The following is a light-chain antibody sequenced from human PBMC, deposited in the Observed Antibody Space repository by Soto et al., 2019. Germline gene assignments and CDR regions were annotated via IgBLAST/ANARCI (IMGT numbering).Light chain of an antibody. Sequence: DIQMTQSPSSLSASIGDRVTITCRASQSISVYLNWYQKKPGKSPHLLIHAAVNLQSGVPSRFSASGSGTDFTLAISSLQAADFATYYCQQSYSTPISFGQGTRLEIK. J-gene: IGKJ5*01. CDR1: QSISVY. V-gene: IGKV1-39*01. CDR2: AAV. CDR3: QQSYSTPIS.